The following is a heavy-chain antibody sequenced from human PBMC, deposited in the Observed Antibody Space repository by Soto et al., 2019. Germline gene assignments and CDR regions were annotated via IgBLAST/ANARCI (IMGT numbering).Heavy chain of an antibody. V-gene: IGHV4-39*01. CDR3: ARQPSLYCSSTSCPPD. D-gene: IGHD2-2*01. CDR2: IYYSGST. Sequence: SHTCTVSGGYIRSRSYYWGWKRKPPGKGLEWIGSIYYSGSTYYNPSLKSRVTISVDTSKNQFSLKLSSVTAADTAVYYCARQPSLYCSSTSCPPDWGQGTLVTVSS. CDR1: GGYIRSRSYY. J-gene: IGHJ4*02.